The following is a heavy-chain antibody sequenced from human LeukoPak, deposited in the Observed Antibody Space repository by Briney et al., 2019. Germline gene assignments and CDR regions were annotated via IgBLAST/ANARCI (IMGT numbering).Heavy chain of an antibody. J-gene: IGHJ4*02. CDR3: ARGPEGSGSYMCDY. CDR1: GGSFSSHH. Sequence: SETLSLTCTVSGGSFSSHHCSWIRQPPGKGLEWIGYINYSGTTKFNPSLKSRVIMSVDTSKNQFSLRLTSVTAADTAVYYCARGPEGSGSYMCDYWGQGTRVTVSS. D-gene: IGHD3-10*01. V-gene: IGHV4-59*11. CDR2: INYSGTT.